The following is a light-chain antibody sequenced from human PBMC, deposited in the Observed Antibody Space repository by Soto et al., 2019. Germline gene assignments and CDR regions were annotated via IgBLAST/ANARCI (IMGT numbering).Light chain of an antibody. J-gene: IGKJ2*01. CDR3: QQYGSSPET. CDR1: QSVSSSY. CDR2: DAS. V-gene: IGKV3D-20*01. Sequence: DIALTQSPGTLSLSPGERATLSCRASQSVSSSYSAWYQQTPGLAPRLLIYDASSRATGIPDRFSGSGSGTDFTLTISRLEPEDFAVYCCQQYGSSPETFGQGTKVDIK.